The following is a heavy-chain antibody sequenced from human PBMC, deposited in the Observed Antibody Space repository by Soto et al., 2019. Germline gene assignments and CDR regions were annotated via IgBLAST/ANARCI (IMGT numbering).Heavy chain of an antibody. CDR2: ISCSGGST. V-gene: IGHV3-23*01. J-gene: IGHJ4*02. CDR1: GFTFSSYA. Sequence: GESLKISCAASGFTFSSYAMSWVRQAPGKGLEWVSAISCSGGSTYYADSVKGRFTISRDNSKNTLYLQMNSRRAEDTAVYYCAKAGSFLGVRGVINFDYWGQGTLVTVSS. CDR3: AKAGSFLGVRGVINFDY. D-gene: IGHD3-10*01.